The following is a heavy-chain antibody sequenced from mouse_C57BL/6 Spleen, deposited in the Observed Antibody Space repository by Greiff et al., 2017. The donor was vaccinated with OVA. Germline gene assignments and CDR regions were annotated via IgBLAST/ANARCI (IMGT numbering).Heavy chain of an antibody. CDR3: ARPLITTVVAPQYYAMDY. V-gene: IGHV14-2*01. CDR2: IDPEDGET. CDR1: GYNIKDYY. Sequence: VQLQQSGAELVKPGASVKLSCTASGYNIKDYYMHWVKQRTEQGLEWIGRIDPEDGETKYAPKFQGKATITADTSSSTAYLQLSSLTSEDTAVYYCARPLITTVVAPQYYAMDYWGQGTSVTVSS. J-gene: IGHJ4*01. D-gene: IGHD1-1*01.